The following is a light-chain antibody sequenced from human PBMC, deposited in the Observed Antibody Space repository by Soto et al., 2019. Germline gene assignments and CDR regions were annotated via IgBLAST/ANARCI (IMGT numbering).Light chain of an antibody. CDR1: SSNIGAGYD. J-gene: IGLJ1*01. CDR3: QSYDSSLSARYV. V-gene: IGLV1-40*01. CDR2: GNN. Sequence: QSVLTQPPSVSGAPGQRVTISCTGNSSNIGAGYDVHWYQQLPGTAPKLLIYGNNNRPSRVPDRFSGSKSGTSASLAITGLQADDEADYYCQSYDSSLSARYVFGTGTKLTVL.